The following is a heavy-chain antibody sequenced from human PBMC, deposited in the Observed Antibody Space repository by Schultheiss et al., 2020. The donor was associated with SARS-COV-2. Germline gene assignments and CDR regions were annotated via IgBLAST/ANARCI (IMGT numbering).Heavy chain of an antibody. CDR2: INSDGSST. D-gene: IGHD2-2*01. V-gene: IGHV3-74*01. CDR3: ARDRPGIVVPAARFDY. J-gene: IGHJ4*02. Sequence: GGSLRLSCAASGFTFSDYWMHWVRQAPGKGLVWVSRINSDGSSTSYADSVKGRFTISRDNAKNTLYLQMNSLRAEDTAVYYCARDRPGIVVPAARFDYWGQGTLVTVSS. CDR1: GFTFSDYW.